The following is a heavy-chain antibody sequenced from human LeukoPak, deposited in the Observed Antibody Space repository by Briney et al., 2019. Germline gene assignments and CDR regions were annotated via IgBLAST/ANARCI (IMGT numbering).Heavy chain of an antibody. J-gene: IGHJ4*02. V-gene: IGHV3-23*01. D-gene: IGHD6-19*01. CDR3: AKDHSIAVADHFDC. CDR1: GFTFSSYA. Sequence: PGGSLRLSCAASGFTFSSYAMSWVRQAPGKGLEWVSAISGSGGGTYYAGSVKDRFTISRDNSKNTLYLQMNSLRAEDTAVYYCAKDHSIAVADHFDCWGQGTLVTVSS. CDR2: ISGSGGGT.